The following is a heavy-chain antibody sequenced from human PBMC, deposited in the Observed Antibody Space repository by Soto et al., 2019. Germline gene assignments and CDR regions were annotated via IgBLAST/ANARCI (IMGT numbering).Heavy chain of an antibody. Sequence: QVQLVQSGAEVKRPGSSVKVSCKASGDTFNFYSINWVRQAPGLGLEWMGMVNPIVSMSNYAQRFQGRVTMTADKSTSTAYMELSGLRSEDTAIYYCATSYGSGYRAFDYWGQGALVTVSS. CDR1: GDTFNFYS. J-gene: IGHJ4*02. CDR3: ATSYGSGYRAFDY. D-gene: IGHD3-10*01. V-gene: IGHV1-69*04. CDR2: VNPIVSMS.